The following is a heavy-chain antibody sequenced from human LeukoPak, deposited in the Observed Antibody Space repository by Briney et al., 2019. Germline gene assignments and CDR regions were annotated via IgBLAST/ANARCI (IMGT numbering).Heavy chain of an antibody. D-gene: IGHD2-21*01. CDR2: VYPGGSET. Sequence: GESLKISCKGSGYSFTSYWIGLVRPMPGKGLEWRVIVYPGGSETRYSPSFQGPVTFSADKSLSTVYLQWSSLKASDSAMYYCARSSDSRFFFGYWGQGTLVSVTS. CDR1: GYSFTSYW. CDR3: ARSSDSRFFFGY. V-gene: IGHV5-51*01. J-gene: IGHJ4*02.